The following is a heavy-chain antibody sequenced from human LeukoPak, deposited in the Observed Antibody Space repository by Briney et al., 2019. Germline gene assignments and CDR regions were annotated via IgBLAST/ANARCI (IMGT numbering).Heavy chain of an antibody. D-gene: IGHD6-19*01. CDR1: AFTVSSNY. CDR3: ARGAVQFYFDY. CDR2: IYSGGVT. V-gene: IGHV3-53*01. Sequence: PGGSLRLSCAAAAFTVSSNYMRWVRQAPGKGLVWVSVIYSGGVTYYADPVKGRFTISRDNSKNTLYLQMNSLRAEDTAVYYCARGAVQFYFDYWGQGTLVTVSS. J-gene: IGHJ4*02.